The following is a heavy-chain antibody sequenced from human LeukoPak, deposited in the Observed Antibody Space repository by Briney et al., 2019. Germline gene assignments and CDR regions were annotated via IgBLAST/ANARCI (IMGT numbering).Heavy chain of an antibody. CDR3: ARGSTTVTTYYY. Sequence: SETLSLTCTVSGGSISSYYWSWIRQPPGKGLEWIGYIHYSGSTNYNPSLKSRVTISVDTSKNQFSLKLSSVTAADTAVYYCARGSTTVTTYYYWGQGTLVTVSS. V-gene: IGHV4-59*12. CDR2: IHYSGST. D-gene: IGHD4-17*01. CDR1: GGSISSYY. J-gene: IGHJ4*02.